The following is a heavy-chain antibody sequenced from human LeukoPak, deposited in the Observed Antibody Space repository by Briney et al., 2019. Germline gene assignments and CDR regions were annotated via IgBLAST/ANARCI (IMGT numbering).Heavy chain of an antibody. CDR2: MNPNSGNT. CDR3: AAHIDPNIVVVPAAIGAEYFQH. CDR1: GYSFTSYD. D-gene: IGHD2-2*02. J-gene: IGHJ1*01. Sequence: GASVKVSCKASGYSFTSYDINWVRQATGQGLEWMGWMNPNSGNTGYAQKLQGRVTMTEDTSTDTAYMELSSLRSEDTAVYYCAAHIDPNIVVVPAAIGAEYFQHWGQGTLVTVSS. V-gene: IGHV1-8*01.